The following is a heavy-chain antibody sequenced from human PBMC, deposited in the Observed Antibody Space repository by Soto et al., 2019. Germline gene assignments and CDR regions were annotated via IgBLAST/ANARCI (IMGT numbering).Heavy chain of an antibody. D-gene: IGHD5-18*01. CDR3: GRGDSYVDY. J-gene: IGHJ4*02. Sequence: GGSLRLSCAASRFTFSSYSMNWVRQAPGKGLEWVSYIGSGSGTIYYADSVKGRFTISRDNAKNSLYLQMNSLRDEDTAVYYCGRGDSYVDYWGQGTLVTVSS. CDR1: RFTFSSYS. CDR2: IGSGSGTI. V-gene: IGHV3-48*02.